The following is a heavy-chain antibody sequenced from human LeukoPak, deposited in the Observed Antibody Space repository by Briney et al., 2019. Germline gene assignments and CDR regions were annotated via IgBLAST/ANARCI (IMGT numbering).Heavy chain of an antibody. CDR2: IYSGGTT. J-gene: IGHJ4*02. V-gene: IGHV3-66*01. D-gene: IGHD1-26*01. Sequence: GGSLRLSCAASGFTVSSNYMSWVRQAPGKGLEWVSFIYSGGTTYYADSVKGRFTISRDNSKNTLYLQMNSLRAEDTAVYYCAKNIVGATVDYWGQGTLVTVSS. CDR3: AKNIVGATVDY. CDR1: GFTVSSNY.